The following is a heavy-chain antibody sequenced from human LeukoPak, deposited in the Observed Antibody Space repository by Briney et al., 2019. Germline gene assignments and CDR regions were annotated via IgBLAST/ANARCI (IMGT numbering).Heavy chain of an antibody. V-gene: IGHV3-23*01. D-gene: IGHD2-2*01. J-gene: IGHJ4*02. CDR2: ITATSSST. Sequence: PGGSLRLSCAASGFTFSSYGMSWVRQAPGKGLEWVSAITATSSSTHDADSVQGRFTISRDNSKNTLYLQMNSLRPEDTAIYYCAKDTPDIVVVPTADLYFDYWGQGTLVTVSS. CDR1: GFTFSSYG. CDR3: AKDTPDIVVVPTADLYFDY.